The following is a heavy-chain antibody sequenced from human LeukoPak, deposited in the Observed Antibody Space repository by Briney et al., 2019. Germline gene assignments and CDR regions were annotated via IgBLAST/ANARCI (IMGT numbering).Heavy chain of an antibody. J-gene: IGHJ4*02. CDR3: AKGYLAVAAILLCIDY. Sequence: GGSLRLSCAASGFTFSSYAMSWVRQAPGKGLEWVSAISGSGGSTYYADSVKGRFTISRDNSKNTLYLQMNSLRAEDTAVYYRAKGYLAVAAILLCIDYWGQGTLVTVSS. D-gene: IGHD6-19*01. V-gene: IGHV3-23*01. CDR1: GFTFSSYA. CDR2: ISGSGGST.